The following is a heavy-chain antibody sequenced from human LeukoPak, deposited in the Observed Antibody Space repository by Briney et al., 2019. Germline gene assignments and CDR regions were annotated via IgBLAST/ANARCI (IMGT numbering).Heavy chain of an antibody. D-gene: IGHD6-19*01. V-gene: IGHV3-7*04. J-gene: IGHJ3*02. CDR2: IKQDGSDK. Sequence: PGGSLRLSCTASGFIFSNFWMSWVRQAPGKGLEWVANIKQDGSDKYYVDSVKGRFTISRDNAKNSLYLQMNGLRAEDTAVYYCGGAVAGTGWASDIWGQGTMVTVSS. CDR3: GGAVAGTGWASDI. CDR1: GFIFSNFW.